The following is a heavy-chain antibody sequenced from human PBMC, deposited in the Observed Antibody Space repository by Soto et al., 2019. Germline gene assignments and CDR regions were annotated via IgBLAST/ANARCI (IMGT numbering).Heavy chain of an antibody. CDR1: GFTFSSYS. D-gene: IGHD2-2*01. J-gene: IGHJ3*02. V-gene: IGHV3-21*01. CDR2: ISSSSSYI. Sequence: GGSLRLSCAASGFTFSSYSMNWVRQAPGKGLEWVSSISSSSSYIYYADSVKGRFTISRDNAKNSLYLQMNSLRAEDTAVYYCARVVRNQPPHRGVSDIWGQGTMVTVSS. CDR3: ARVVRNQPPHRGVSDI.